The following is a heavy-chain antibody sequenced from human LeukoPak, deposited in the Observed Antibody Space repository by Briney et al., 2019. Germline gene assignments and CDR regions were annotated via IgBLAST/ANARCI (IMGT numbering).Heavy chain of an antibody. J-gene: IGHJ4*02. CDR3: ARGGPAMSFDY. CDR2: IYSGGST. CDR1: GFTVSSNY. Sequence: GGSLRLSCAVSGFTVSSNYMSWVRQAPGKGLEWVSVIYSGGSTYYADSVKGRFTISRHNSKNTLYLQMNSLRAEDTAVYYCARGGPAMSFDYWGQGTLVTVSS. V-gene: IGHV3-53*04. D-gene: IGHD5-18*01.